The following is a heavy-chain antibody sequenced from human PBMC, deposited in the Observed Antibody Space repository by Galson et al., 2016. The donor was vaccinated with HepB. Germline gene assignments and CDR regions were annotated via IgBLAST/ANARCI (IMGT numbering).Heavy chain of an antibody. CDR1: GYTFSSYG. Sequence: SVKVSCKASGYTFSSYGINWVRQAPGQGLEWMGWICTYNGKTNYGQNFQGRITMTTDTSTSTAYVELRTLRSDDTAVYYCARDISVRAAGLDYWGQGTLVTVSS. D-gene: IGHD3-10*01. CDR2: ICTYNGKT. CDR3: ARDISVRAAGLDY. J-gene: IGHJ4*02. V-gene: IGHV1-18*01.